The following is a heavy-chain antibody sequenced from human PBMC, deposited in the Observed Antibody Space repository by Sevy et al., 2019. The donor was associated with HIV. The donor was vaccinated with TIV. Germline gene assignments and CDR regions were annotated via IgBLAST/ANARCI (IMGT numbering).Heavy chain of an antibody. J-gene: IGHJ4*02. CDR3: AKDQGAAKYYYDSSGYWDY. D-gene: IGHD3-22*01. CDR1: GFTFSSYW. CDR2: IKDDGSEE. V-gene: IGHV3-7*01. Sequence: GGSLRLSCVASGFTFSSYWMSWVRQAPGMGLEWVANIKDDGSEEYYVDSVKGRFTISRDNSKNTLYLQMNSLRAEDTAVYYCAKDQGAAKYYYDSSGYWDYWGQGTLVTVSS.